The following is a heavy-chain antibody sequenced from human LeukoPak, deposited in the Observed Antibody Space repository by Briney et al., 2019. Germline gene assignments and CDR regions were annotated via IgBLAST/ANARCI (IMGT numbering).Heavy chain of an antibody. Sequence: SETLSLTCTVSGGSISSYYWSWIRQPPGKGLEWIGYIYYSGSTNYNPSLKSRVTISVDTSKNQFSLKLSSVTAADTAVYYCARVPAYYYYGMDVWGQGTTVTVSS. CDR1: GGSISSYY. CDR3: ARVPAYYYYGMDV. J-gene: IGHJ6*02. CDR2: IYYSGST. V-gene: IGHV4-59*08.